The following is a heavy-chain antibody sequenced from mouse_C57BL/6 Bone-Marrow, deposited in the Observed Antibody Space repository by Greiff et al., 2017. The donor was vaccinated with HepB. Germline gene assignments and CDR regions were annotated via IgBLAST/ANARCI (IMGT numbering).Heavy chain of an antibody. Sequence: VQLQQSGPELVKPGASVKISCKASGYSFTGYYMNWVKQSPEKSLEWIGEINPSTGGTTYNQKFKAKATLTVDKSSSTAYMQLKSLTSEDSAVYYCARRDYYGSSYKDYFDYWGQGTTLTVSS. J-gene: IGHJ2*01. CDR3: ARRDYYGSSYKDYFDY. CDR2: INPSTGGT. D-gene: IGHD1-1*01. CDR1: GYSFTGYY. V-gene: IGHV1-42*01.